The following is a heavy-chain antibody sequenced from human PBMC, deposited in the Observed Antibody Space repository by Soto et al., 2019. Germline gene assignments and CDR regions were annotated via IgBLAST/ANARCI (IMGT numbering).Heavy chain of an antibody. D-gene: IGHD3-22*01. CDR1: GGTFSSYA. V-gene: IGHV1-69*06. J-gene: IGHJ6*01. CDR2: IIPIFGTA. Sequence: SVKVSCKACGGTFSSYAISWVRQAPGQGLEWMGGIIPIFGTANYAQKFQGRVTITADKSTSTAYMELSSLRSEDTAVYYCARDVMGGSSGYDYGMHGWGQGTTVSVS. CDR3: ARDVMGGSSGYDYGMHG.